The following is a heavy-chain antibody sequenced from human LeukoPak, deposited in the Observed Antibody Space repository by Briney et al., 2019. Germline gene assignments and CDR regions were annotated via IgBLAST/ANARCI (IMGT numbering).Heavy chain of an antibody. CDR2: INGHGDST. CDR1: GGTFSSYA. V-gene: IGHV3-64*01. Sequence: GASVKVSCKASGGTFSSYAISWVRQAPGKGLEYVSAINGHGDSTYYANSVKGRFTISRDNSKNTLYLQRGTLRPEDMAVYYCARVYGYNYDYWGQGTLVTVSS. D-gene: IGHD5-12*01. CDR3: ARVYGYNYDY. J-gene: IGHJ4*02.